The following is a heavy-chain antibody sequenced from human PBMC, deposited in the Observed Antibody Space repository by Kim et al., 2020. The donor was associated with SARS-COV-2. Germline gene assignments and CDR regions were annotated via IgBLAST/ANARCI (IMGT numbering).Heavy chain of an antibody. Sequence: SETLSLTCTVSGGSISSSSYYWGWIRQPPGKGLEWIGSIYYSGSTYYNPSLKSRVTISVDTSKNQFSLKLSSVTAADTAVYYCARQERVRGRKEGVDTFDIWGQGTMVTVSS. V-gene: IGHV4-39*01. CDR3: ARQERVRGRKEGVDTFDI. J-gene: IGHJ3*02. D-gene: IGHD3-10*01. CDR2: IYYSGST. CDR1: GGSISSSSYY.